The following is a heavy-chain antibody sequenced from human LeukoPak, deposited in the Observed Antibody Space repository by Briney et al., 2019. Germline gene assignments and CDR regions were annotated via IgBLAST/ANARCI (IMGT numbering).Heavy chain of an antibody. Sequence: GASVKVSCKASGYTFTSYYMHWVRQAPGQGLEWMGIINPSGGSTSYAQKSQGRVTMTRDTSTSTVYMELSSLRSEDTAVYYCARDSAVAGTPPRYFQHWGQGTLVTVSS. V-gene: IGHV1-46*01. D-gene: IGHD6-19*01. CDR3: ARDSAVAGTPPRYFQH. CDR2: INPSGGST. J-gene: IGHJ1*01. CDR1: GYTFTSYY.